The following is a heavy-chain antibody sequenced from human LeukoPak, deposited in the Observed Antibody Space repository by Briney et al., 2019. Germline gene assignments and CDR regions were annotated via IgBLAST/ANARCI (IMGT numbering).Heavy chain of an antibody. D-gene: IGHD5-12*01. CDR2: INHSGST. CDR1: GGSISTSNYY. V-gene: IGHV4-39*07. Sequence: PSETLSLTCTVSGGSISTSNYYWSWIRQPPGKGLKWIGEINHSGSTNYNPSLKSRVTISVDTSKNKFSLKLSSVTAADTAVYYCARDGGYSGYDSYYYYYYYMDVWGKGTTVTISS. CDR3: ARDGGYSGYDSYYYYYYYMDV. J-gene: IGHJ6*03.